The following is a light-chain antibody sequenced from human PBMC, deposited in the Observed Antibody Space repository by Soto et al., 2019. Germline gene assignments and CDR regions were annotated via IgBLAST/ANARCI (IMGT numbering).Light chain of an antibody. V-gene: IGKV3-11*01. CDR2: DAS. J-gene: IGKJ4*01. CDR1: QSVSSY. Sequence: EIVLTQSPATLSLSPGERATVSCRASQSVSSYLAWYQQKPGQAPRLLIYDASNRATGIPARFSGSGSGTDFTLTISSLAPEDFAVYYCQQRSNWAGLTFGGGTKVEIK. CDR3: QQRSNWAGLT.